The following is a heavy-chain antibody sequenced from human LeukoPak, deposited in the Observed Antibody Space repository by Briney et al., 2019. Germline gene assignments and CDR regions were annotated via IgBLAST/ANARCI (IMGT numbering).Heavy chain of an antibody. Sequence: GRSLRLSCAASGFTFSSYVMHWVRQAPGKGLEWVAIISYDGSNEYYADSVKGRFTISGDNSKNTLYLQMNSLRAADTAVYYCARDRTTWGRMGYWGQGTLVTVSS. CDR1: GFTFSSYV. CDR3: ARDRTTWGRMGY. D-gene: IGHD1-14*01. CDR2: ISYDGSNE. J-gene: IGHJ4*02. V-gene: IGHV3-30*04.